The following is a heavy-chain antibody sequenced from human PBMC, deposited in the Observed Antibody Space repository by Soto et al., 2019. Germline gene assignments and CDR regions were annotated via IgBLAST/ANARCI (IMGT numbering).Heavy chain of an antibody. CDR1: GYTFTSYG. CDR2: INAGNGNT. D-gene: IGHD6-6*01. J-gene: IGHJ5*02. Sequence: SVKVSCKASGYTFTSYGISWVRQAPGQGLEWMGWINAGNGNTKYSQKFQGRVTITRDTSASTAYMELSSLRSEDTAVYYCAGERGVARHRVWFSPWGKGALVTVSS. V-gene: IGHV1-18*04. CDR3: AGERGVARHRVWFSP.